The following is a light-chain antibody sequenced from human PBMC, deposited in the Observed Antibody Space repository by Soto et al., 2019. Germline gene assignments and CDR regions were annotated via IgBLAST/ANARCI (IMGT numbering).Light chain of an antibody. Sequence: GDTVTISCRASQNIFTWLAWYQQKPGKAPKLLIYKASTLESGVPPRFSGSGSGTEFTLTISSLQPDDFATYYCQHYNSYSEAFGQGTKVDIK. CDR3: QHYNSYSEA. V-gene: IGKV1-5*03. CDR1: QNIFTW. CDR2: KAS. J-gene: IGKJ1*01.